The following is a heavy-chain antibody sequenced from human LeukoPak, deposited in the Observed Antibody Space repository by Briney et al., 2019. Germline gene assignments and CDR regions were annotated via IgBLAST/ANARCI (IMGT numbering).Heavy chain of an antibody. D-gene: IGHD3-22*01. CDR1: GGSFSDYY. Sequence: PSETLSPTCTVYGGSFSDYYWSWIRQPPGKGLEWIGEINHSGSTNYSPSLKSRVTISVDASNNQFSLKLSSVTAADTAVYYCARGGRSYYDSSGYYYSWGQGILVTVSS. CDR2: INHSGST. CDR3: ARGGRSYYDSSGYYYS. V-gene: IGHV4-34*01. J-gene: IGHJ4*02.